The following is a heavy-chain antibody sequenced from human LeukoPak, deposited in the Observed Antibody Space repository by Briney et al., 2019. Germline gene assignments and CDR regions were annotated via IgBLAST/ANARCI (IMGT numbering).Heavy chain of an antibody. Sequence: SETLSLTCTVSGGSISSSSYYWGWIRQPPGKGLEWIGSIYYRGITYYNPSLKSRVTISVDTSKNQFSLKLSSVTAADTAVYYCASVVYDSSTYPKSYFDFWGQGTLVTVSS. D-gene: IGHD3-22*01. CDR2: IYYRGIT. V-gene: IGHV4-39*07. CDR1: GGSISSSSYY. CDR3: ASVVYDSSTYPKSYFDF. J-gene: IGHJ4*02.